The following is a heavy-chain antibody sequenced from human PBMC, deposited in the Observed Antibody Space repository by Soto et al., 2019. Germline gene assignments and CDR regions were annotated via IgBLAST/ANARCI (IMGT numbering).Heavy chain of an antibody. J-gene: IGHJ3*02. Sequence: PGGSLRLSCAASGFPFSNVWMSWVRQAPGKGLEWVGRSKSKTAGGTTDYAAPLKGRFTISRDDSENTLYLQMNSLKIEDTAVYYCTGKAQYSSSSADDFDIWGQGTVVTVSS. CDR1: GFPFSNVW. V-gene: IGHV3-15*05. CDR2: SKSKTAGGTT. D-gene: IGHD6-6*01. CDR3: TGKAQYSSSSADDFDI.